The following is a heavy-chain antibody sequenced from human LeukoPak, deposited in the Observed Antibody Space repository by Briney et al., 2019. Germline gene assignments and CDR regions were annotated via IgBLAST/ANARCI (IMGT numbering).Heavy chain of an antibody. D-gene: IGHD5-18*01. CDR2: ISSSGRTI. V-gene: IGHV3-48*03. CDR3: ASGTVMGY. CDR1: GFMFSSYD. J-gene: IGHJ4*02. Sequence: GGSLRLSCAASGFMFSSYDMNWVRQAPGKGLEWVSYISSSGRTIYYTGSVKGRFTISRDNAKNSLYLQMNRLTSEDTAVYYCASGTVMGYWGQGTLVTVSS.